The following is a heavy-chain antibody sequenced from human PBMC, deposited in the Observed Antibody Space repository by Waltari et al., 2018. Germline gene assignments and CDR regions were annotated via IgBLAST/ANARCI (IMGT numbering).Heavy chain of an antibody. CDR3: AKAGVAAGLHF. V-gene: IGHV3-23*03. D-gene: IGHD6-13*01. Sequence: EVKLLESGGGLVQPGGSLRLSCAASGFTFSSYALSWVRQAPGKGLEWVSVIYSGGSTYYADSVKGRFTISRDNSKNTLYLQMNSLRAEDTAVYDCAKAGVAAGLHFWGQGTLVTVSS. CDR2: IYSGGST. CDR1: GFTFSSYA. J-gene: IGHJ4*02.